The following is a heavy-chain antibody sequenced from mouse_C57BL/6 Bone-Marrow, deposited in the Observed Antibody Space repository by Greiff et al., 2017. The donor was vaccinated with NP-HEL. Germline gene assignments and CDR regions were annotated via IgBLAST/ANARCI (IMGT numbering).Heavy chain of an antibody. J-gene: IGHJ1*03. CDR3: EGFPYWYFYV. V-gene: IGHV1-81*01. CDR1: GYTFTSYG. Sequence: VQLQQSGAELARPGASVKLSCKASGYTFTSYGISWVKQRTGQGLEWIGEIYPRSGNTYYNEKFKGKATLTADKSSSKAYMELRSLTSEDSAGYFCEGFPYWYFYVWGTGTTVTVSS. CDR2: IYPRSGNT.